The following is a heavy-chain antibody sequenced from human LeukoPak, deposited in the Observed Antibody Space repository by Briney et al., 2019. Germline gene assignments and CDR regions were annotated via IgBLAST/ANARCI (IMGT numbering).Heavy chain of an antibody. CDR3: ATGEYYFDF. J-gene: IGHJ4*02. V-gene: IGHV3-23*01. CDR2: ISDSGHDT. D-gene: IGHD3-16*01. CDR1: GFTFPNYD. Sequence: GGSLRLSCAASGFTFPNYDMSWVRQAPGKGLEWVSTISDSGHDTSYADSVKGRFTISRDNSKNTLYLQMSSLRAEDTALYYCATGEYYFDFWGQGTLVTVSS.